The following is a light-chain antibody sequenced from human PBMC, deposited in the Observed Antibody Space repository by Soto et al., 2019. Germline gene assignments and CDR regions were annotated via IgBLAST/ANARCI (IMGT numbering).Light chain of an antibody. Sequence: QSALTQPASVSGSPGQSITISCTGTSSDVGGYNFVSWYQQHPGKAPKLMIYEVNKRPSAVSNRFSGSKSANTASLTISGLQAEDEADYYCSSYTSSNTLVFGGGTKVTVL. CDR2: EVN. V-gene: IGLV2-14*01. J-gene: IGLJ3*02. CDR1: SSDVGGYNF. CDR3: SSYTSSNTLV.